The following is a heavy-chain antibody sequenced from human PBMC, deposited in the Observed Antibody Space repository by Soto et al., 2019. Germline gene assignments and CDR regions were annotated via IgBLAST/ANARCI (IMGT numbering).Heavy chain of an antibody. D-gene: IGHD2-2*01. CDR2: MYHSGRT. J-gene: IGHJ4*02. CDR3: ARVPDY. V-gene: IGHV4-30-2*01. CDR1: GGSISSGGYS. Sequence: QLQLQESGSGLVKPSQTLSLTCAVSGGSISSGGYSWSWIRQPPGKGLEWIRYMYHSGRTYYNPSLKSRVTISRDGSKNQFSLKLSSVTAAHSSVYYCARVPDYWGQGILVTVSS.